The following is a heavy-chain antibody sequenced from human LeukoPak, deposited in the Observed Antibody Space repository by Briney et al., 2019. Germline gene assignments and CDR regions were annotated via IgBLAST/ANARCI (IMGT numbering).Heavy chain of an antibody. D-gene: IGHD3-22*01. CDR3: AKAVIVVVITNFDY. CDR1: GFTFSSYA. CDR2: ISGSGGST. Sequence: PGGSLRLSCAASGFTFSSYAMSWVRQAPGKGLEWVSAISGSGGSTYYADSVKGRFTISRDNSKHTLYLQMNSLRTEDRDVYYCAKAVIVVVITNFDYWGQGTLVTVSS. J-gene: IGHJ4*02. V-gene: IGHV3-23*01.